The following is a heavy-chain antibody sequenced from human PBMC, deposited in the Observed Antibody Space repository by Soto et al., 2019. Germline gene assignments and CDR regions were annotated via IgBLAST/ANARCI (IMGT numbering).Heavy chain of an antibody. CDR3: AKGAFGVVAAGTYFFDY. CDR1: GFTFSRYA. CDR2: ISGSGATT. J-gene: IGHJ4*02. V-gene: IGHV3-23*01. Sequence: PGGSLRLSCAASGFTFSRYAMNWVRQAPGKGLEWVSGISGSGATTYYADPVQGRFTISRDDSKNTLYLEITSLRTEDTALYYCAKGAFGVVAAGTYFFDYWGQGTLVTVSS. D-gene: IGHD2-2*01.